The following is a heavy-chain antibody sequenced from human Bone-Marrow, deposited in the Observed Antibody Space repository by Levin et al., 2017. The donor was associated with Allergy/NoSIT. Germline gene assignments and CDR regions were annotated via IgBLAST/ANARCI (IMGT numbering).Heavy chain of an antibody. J-gene: IGHJ4*02. D-gene: IGHD5-12*01. CDR1: GFDFSSSW. CDR2: ILSDGSST. V-gene: IGHV3-74*01. Sequence: GESLKISCAASGFDFSSSWMHWVRQAPGKGLLWVSHILSDGSSTNYADSVKGRFTISRDNAKNTVYLQMNSLSTEDTAVYYCARDVGYSAYGWGQGTLVSVSS. CDR3: ARDVGYSAYG.